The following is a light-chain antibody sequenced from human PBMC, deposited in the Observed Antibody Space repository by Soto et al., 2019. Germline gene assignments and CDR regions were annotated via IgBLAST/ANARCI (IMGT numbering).Light chain of an antibody. CDR1: SSNIGNNY. CDR3: ATWDGSLPGEV. Sequence: QSVLTQSPSVSAAPGQTVTSSCSGSSSNIGNNYVSWYQQLPGTAPKLLIYDNNKRPSGIPDRFSGSKSGTSGTLDITGLQTGDEADYYCATWDGSLPGEVFGGGTKLTVL. CDR2: DNN. J-gene: IGLJ2*01. V-gene: IGLV1-51*01.